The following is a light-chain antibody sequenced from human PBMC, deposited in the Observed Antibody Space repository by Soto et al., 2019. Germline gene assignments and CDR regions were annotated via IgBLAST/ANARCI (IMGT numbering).Light chain of an antibody. J-gene: IGKJ4*02. Sequence: MNHSPATVSVTPREGPTLSCRASQGIGATLAWYQHKPGQTPRLLIYDTSTRATGVPTRFSGSRSGAEFTLTINSLQSEDFAVYYCHHSKIWPWTFGGGTKV. CDR3: HHSKIWPWT. CDR2: DTS. V-gene: IGKV3-15*01. CDR1: QGIGAT.